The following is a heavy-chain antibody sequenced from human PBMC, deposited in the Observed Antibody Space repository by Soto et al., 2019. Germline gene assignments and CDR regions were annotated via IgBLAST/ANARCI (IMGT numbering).Heavy chain of an antibody. J-gene: IGHJ4*02. Sequence: QLTLKESGPTLVKPTQTLTLTCSTSGFSLIDSGVAVGWIRQPPGKALDWLALVYWDDDKRYSPSLRTRLTITRDTSKNQVVLTMTNIDPVDTATYYCVHTYADHAGYYFDFWGQGTLVTVSS. CDR3: VHTYADHAGYYFDF. CDR2: VYWDDDK. CDR1: GFSLIDSGVA. V-gene: IGHV2-5*02.